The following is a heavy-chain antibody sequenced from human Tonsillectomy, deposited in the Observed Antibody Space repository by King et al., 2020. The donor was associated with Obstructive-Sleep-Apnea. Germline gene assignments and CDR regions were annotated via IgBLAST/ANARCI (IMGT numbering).Heavy chain of an antibody. Sequence: VQLQESGPGLVKPSEILSLTCTVSGGAVSTYYWSWIRQPPGKGLEWSGYIYYSGSTNYHRSLKSRVTISLDTPNNQVSLKLSSVTAADTAVYYCARVDCSGGPCYPGYSGQGTLVTVSS. CDR3: ARVDCSGGPCYPGY. D-gene: IGHD2-15*01. V-gene: IGHV4-59*02. J-gene: IGHJ4*02. CDR2: IYYSGST. CDR1: GGAVSTYY.